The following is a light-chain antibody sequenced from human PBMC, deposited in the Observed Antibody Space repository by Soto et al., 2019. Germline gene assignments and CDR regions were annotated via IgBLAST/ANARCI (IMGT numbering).Light chain of an antibody. CDR2: EVN. V-gene: IGLV2-8*01. J-gene: IGLJ1*01. CDR1: SSDVGGYNF. CDR3: SSYADNNNLYV. Sequence: QSVLTQPPSASGSPGQSVTISCTGTSSDVGGYNFVSWYQQHPDKAPKLMIYEVNKRPSGVPNGFSGSKCGNTDSLTVSWLQAEDEADYYYSSYADNNNLYVFGTGTKLTVL.